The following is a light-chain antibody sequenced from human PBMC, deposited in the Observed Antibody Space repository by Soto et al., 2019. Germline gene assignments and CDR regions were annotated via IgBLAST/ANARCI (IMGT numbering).Light chain of an antibody. J-gene: IGKJ1*01. Sequence: DIQMTQSPSTLSASVGDRVTLTCRASQSVSNWLAWYQQKLGKAPKLLIYDVSSLKSGVPSRFSGSGSGTEFALTISSLQPDDFATYYCLQYKAYSTFGQGTKVEIK. V-gene: IGKV1-5*01. CDR1: QSVSNW. CDR2: DVS. CDR3: LQYKAYST.